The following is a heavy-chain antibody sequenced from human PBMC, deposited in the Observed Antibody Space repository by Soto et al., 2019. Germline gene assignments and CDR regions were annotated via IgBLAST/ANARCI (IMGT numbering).Heavy chain of an antibody. J-gene: IGHJ4*02. Sequence: SETLSLTCTVSGGSISSSSYYWGWIRQPPGKGLEWIGSIYYSGSTYYNPSLKSRVTISVDTSKNQFSLKLSSVTAADTAVYYCARHWGYSGSYYDPYFDYWGQGTLVTVSS. D-gene: IGHD1-26*01. V-gene: IGHV4-39*01. CDR3: ARHWGYSGSYYDPYFDY. CDR1: GGSISSSSYY. CDR2: IYYSGST.